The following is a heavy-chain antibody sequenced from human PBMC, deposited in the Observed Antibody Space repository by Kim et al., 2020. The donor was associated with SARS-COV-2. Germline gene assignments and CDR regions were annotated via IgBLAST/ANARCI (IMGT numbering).Heavy chain of an antibody. Sequence: SSYIYYADSVKGRFTISRDNAKNSLYLQMNSLRAEDTAVYYCARGSSGYYWGQGTLVTVSS. CDR2: SSYI. J-gene: IGHJ4*02. D-gene: IGHD3-22*01. V-gene: IGHV3-21*01. CDR3: ARGSSGYY.